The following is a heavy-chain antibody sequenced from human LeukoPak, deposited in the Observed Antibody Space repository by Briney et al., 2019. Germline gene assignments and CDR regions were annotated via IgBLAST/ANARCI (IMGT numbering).Heavy chain of an antibody. CDR3: ARDSTTVTKGTVDY. CDR2: IRFDGSIK. CDR1: GSTFSTYG. D-gene: IGHD4-17*01. Sequence: PGGSLRLSCAASGSTFSTYGMHWVRQSPGKGLECVAFIRFDGSIKYYADSVKGRFTISRDNSKNTLYLQMNSLRAEDTAVYYCARDSTTVTKGTVDYWGQGTLVTVSS. V-gene: IGHV3-30*02. J-gene: IGHJ4*02.